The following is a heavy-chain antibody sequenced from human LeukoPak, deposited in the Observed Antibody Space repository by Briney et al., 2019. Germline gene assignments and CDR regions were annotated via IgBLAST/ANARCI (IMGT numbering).Heavy chain of an antibody. D-gene: IGHD6-19*01. V-gene: IGHV3-9*01. CDR3: AKDSGAVAGAFDY. J-gene: IGHJ4*02. CDR2: ISWNSGSI. CDR1: GFTFDDYA. Sequence: GGSLRLSCAASGFTFDDYAMHWVRQAPGKGLEWVSGISWNSGSIGYADSVKGRFTISRDNAKNSLYLRMNSLRAEDTALYYCAKDSGAVAGAFDYWGQGTLVTVSS.